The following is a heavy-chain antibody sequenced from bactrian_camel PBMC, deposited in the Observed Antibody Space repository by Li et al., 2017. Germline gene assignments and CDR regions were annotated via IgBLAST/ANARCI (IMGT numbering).Heavy chain of an antibody. CDR2: IYTGDGTT. V-gene: IGHV3S1*01. D-gene: IGHD4*01. CDR1: GFTFSDNL. Sequence: QLVESGGGSVDAGGSLRLSCAASGFTFSDNLMYWVRQAPGKGLEWVSTIYTGDGTTNSADSVKGRFTISRDNVKNTLYLQMNSLKHEDTAKYFCATTNKAGNYGSDYTAFGYWGQGTQVTVS. J-gene: IGHJ6*01. CDR3: ATTNKAGNYGSDYTAFGY.